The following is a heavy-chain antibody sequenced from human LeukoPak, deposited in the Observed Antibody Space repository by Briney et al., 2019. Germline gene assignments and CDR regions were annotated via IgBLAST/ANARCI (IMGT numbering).Heavy chain of an antibody. CDR2: ISYRDGST. CDR1: GFSVSNNY. J-gene: IGHJ5*02. CDR3: AKDPRQQLQSNWFDP. D-gene: IGHD4-11*01. V-gene: IGHV3-23*01. Sequence: PGGSLRLPCAASGFSVSNNYMSWVRQAPGKGLEWVSTISYRDGSTNYADSVKGRFTISRDNSRDTLYLQMNSLRAEDTAVYYCAKDPRQQLQSNWFDPWGQGTLVTVSS.